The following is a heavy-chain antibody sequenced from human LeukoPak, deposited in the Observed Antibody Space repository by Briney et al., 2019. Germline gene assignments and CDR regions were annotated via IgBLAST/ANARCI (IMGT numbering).Heavy chain of an antibody. Sequence: GASVKVSCKASGYTFTDYAIHWVRQAPGQRLEWMGWINPGNGNTRYSQNFQGRVAITRDTSASTAYMELSSLRSEDTAVYYCARDRSYSSGYDAFDIWGQGTVVTVSS. D-gene: IGHD6-19*01. CDR1: GYTFTDYA. CDR2: INPGNGNT. J-gene: IGHJ3*02. V-gene: IGHV1-3*01. CDR3: ARDRSYSSGYDAFDI.